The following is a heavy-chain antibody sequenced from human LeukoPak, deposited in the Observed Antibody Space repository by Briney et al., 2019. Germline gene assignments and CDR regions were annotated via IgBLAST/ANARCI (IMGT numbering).Heavy chain of an antibody. J-gene: IGHJ3*02. CDR2: ISGSGGST. V-gene: IGHV3-23*01. CDR3: ARDSGSYNAFDI. CDR1: GFTFSSFA. Sequence: GGSLRLSCAASGFTFSSFAMTWVRQAPGKGLEWVSAISGSGGSTYYADSVKGRFTISRDNAKNSLYLQMNSLRAEDTAVYYCARDSGSYNAFDIWGQGTMVTVSS. D-gene: IGHD3-10*01.